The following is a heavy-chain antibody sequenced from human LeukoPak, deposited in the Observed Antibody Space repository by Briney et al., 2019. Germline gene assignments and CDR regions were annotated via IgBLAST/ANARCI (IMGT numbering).Heavy chain of an antibody. CDR1: GGSISSSSYY. Sequence: PSETLSLTCTVSGGSISSSSYYWGWIRQPPGEGLEWIGSIYYSGSTYYNPSLKSRDTISVDTSKNQFSLKLSSVTAADTAVYYYARHIAAAGHYYYYGMDVWGQGTTVTVSS. CDR3: ARHIAAAGHYYYYGMDV. J-gene: IGHJ6*02. D-gene: IGHD6-13*01. CDR2: IYYSGST. V-gene: IGHV4-39*01.